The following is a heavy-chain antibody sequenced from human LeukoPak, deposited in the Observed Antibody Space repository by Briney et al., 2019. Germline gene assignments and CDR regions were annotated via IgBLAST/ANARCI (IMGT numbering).Heavy chain of an antibody. V-gene: IGHV5-51*01. Sequence: GESLKISCQTSGYSFTSYWITWVRQMPGKGLEWMGIIFSDDSDTTYSPSFQGQVTISADKSINTAYLQWSSLKASDTAMYYCARRDYGGKHFDYWGQGTLVTVSS. CDR2: IFSDDSDT. D-gene: IGHD4-23*01. J-gene: IGHJ4*02. CDR1: GYSFTSYW. CDR3: ARRDYGGKHFDY.